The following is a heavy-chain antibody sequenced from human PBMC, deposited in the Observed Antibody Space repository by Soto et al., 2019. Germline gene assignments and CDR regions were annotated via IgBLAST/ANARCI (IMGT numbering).Heavy chain of an antibody. J-gene: IGHJ6*02. CDR3: ASADCSSTSCYSPYYYGMDV. V-gene: IGHV3-74*01. CDR2: INSDGSST. D-gene: IGHD2-2*01. CDR1: GFTFSSYW. Sequence: PGGSLRLSCAASGFTFSSYWMHWVRQAPGKGLVWVSRINSDGSSTSYADSVKGRFTISRDNAKNTLYLQMNSPRAEDTAVYCCASADCSSTSCYSPYYYGMDVWGQGTTVTVSS.